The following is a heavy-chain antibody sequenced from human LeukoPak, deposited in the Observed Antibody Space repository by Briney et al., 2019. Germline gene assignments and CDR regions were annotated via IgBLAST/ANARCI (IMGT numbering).Heavy chain of an antibody. V-gene: IGHV3-53*01. CDR2: IYSGGST. D-gene: IGHD3-16*01. CDR3: ARHQSSMGVFDY. Sequence: PGGSLRLSCAASGFTVSSNYMSWVPQAPRKGLEWVSVIYSGGSTSYGESVKGPFTISRDNSKNKLYLQINSWRAEDTAVYYWARHQSSMGVFDYWGQGTMVTVSS. J-gene: IGHJ4*02. CDR1: GFTVSSNY.